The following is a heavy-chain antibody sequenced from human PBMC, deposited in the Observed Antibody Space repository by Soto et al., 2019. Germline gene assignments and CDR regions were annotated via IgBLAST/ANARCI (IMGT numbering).Heavy chain of an antibody. CDR2: ISSSSSYI. CDR1: GFTFSSYS. J-gene: IGHJ6*02. Sequence: LRLSCAASGFTFSSYSMNWVRQAPGKGLEWVSSISSSSSYIYYADSVKGRFTISRDNAKNSLYLQMNSLRAKDTAVYYCARDLIKAARSLTRWVWGQGNTVTVAS. V-gene: IGHV3-21*01. CDR3: ARDLIKAARSLTRWV. D-gene: IGHD6-6*01.